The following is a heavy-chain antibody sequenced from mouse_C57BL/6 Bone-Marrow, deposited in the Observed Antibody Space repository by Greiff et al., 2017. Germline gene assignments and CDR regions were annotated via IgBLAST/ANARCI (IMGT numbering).Heavy chain of an antibody. V-gene: IGHV1-80*01. CDR3: ARRRVLRRGAFDY. CDR1: GYAFSSYW. Sequence: VQLQQSGASVKISCKASGYAFSSYWMNWVKQRPGKGLEWIGQIYPGDGDTNYNGKFKGKATRTADKSSSTAYMQLSSLTSEDSAVYFCARRRVLRRGAFDYWGQGTTLTVSS. D-gene: IGHD2-4*01. J-gene: IGHJ2*01. CDR2: IYPGDGDT.